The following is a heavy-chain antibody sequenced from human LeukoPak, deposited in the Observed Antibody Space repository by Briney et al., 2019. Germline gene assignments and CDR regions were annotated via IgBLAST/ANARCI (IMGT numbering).Heavy chain of an antibody. CDR1: GGSISSSSYY. CDR3: ASRPRGLRLGELSLY. D-gene: IGHD3-16*02. V-gene: IGHV4-39*01. J-gene: IGHJ4*02. Sequence: SETLSLTCTVSGGSISSSSYYWGWIRQPPGKGLEWIGSIYYSGSTYYNPSLKSRVTISVDTSKNQFSLKLSSVTAADPAVYYCASRPRGLRLGELSLYWGQGTLVTVSS. CDR2: IYYSGST.